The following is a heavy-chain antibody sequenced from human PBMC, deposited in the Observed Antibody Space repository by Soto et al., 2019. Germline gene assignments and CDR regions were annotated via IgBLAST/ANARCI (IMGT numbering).Heavy chain of an antibody. CDR3: ARGAAAWAIRDFWSGSPHSWFDP. J-gene: IGHJ5*02. V-gene: IGHV3-30-3*01. D-gene: IGHD3-3*01. CDR2: ISYDGSNK. Sequence: SCTASGYTFTSYYMHWVRQAPGKGLEWVAVISYDGSNKYYADSVKGRFTISRDNSKNTLYLQMNSLRAEDTAVYYCARGAAAWAIRDFWSGSPHSWFDPWGQGTLVTVSS. CDR1: GYTFTSYY.